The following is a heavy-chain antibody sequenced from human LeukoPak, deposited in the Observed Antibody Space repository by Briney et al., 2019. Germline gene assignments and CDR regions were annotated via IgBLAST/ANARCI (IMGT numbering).Heavy chain of an antibody. CDR1: GYTFTGYY. CDR2: INPNSGGT. D-gene: IGHD2-15*01. Sequence: ASVKVSCKASGYTFTGYYMHWVRQAPGQGLEWMGWINPNSGGTNYAQKFQGRVTMTRDTSISTAYMELSRLRPDDTAVYYCARDYCSGGSCYGAFDYWGQGTLVTVSS. V-gene: IGHV1-2*02. CDR3: ARDYCSGGSCYGAFDY. J-gene: IGHJ4*02.